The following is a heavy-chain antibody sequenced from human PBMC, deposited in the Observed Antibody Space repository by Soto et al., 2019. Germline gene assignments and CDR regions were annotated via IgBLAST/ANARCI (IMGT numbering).Heavy chain of an antibody. Sequence: SETLSLTCTVSGGSISSYYWSWIRQPPGKGLEWIGYIYHSGSTYYNPSLKSRVTISVDRSRNQFSLKLTSVTAADTGVYYCASSSPFHYWGPGILVTVS. D-gene: IGHD6-6*01. CDR2: IYHSGST. CDR3: ASSSPFHY. V-gene: IGHV4-59*04. CDR1: GGSISSYY. J-gene: IGHJ4*02.